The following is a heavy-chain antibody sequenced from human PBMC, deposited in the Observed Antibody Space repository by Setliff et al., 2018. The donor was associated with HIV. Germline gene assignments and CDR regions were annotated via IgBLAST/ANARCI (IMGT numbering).Heavy chain of an antibody. D-gene: IGHD3-22*01. V-gene: IGHV2-5*02. Sequence: SGPTLVNPTETLTLTCTVSGFSLSSTGVGVGWVRQPPGKALECLALIYWDDDKRYSPSLKSRLTITKDTSKNQVVLTMTNVDPVDTATYYCAHSSYYYDTSGSHAFDIWGQGTMVTVSS. J-gene: IGHJ3*02. CDR1: GFSLSSTGVG. CDR2: IYWDDDK. CDR3: AHSSYYYDTSGSHAFDI.